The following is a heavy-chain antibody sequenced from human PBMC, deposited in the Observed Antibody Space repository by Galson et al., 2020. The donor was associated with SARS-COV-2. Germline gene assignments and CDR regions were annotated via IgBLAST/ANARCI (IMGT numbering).Heavy chain of an antibody. CDR1: GFTFGDSF. J-gene: IGHJ4*02. CDR2: IHKDGSTT. Sequence: GESLKISCEASGFTFGDSFMQWVRQGPGKGLVWVSRIHKDGSTTNYADSVEGRFTISRDNARNTLYLQMHSLGLEDTGIYFCARETSAAGEYFSDHWGQGTQVTVSS. D-gene: IGHD6-13*01. V-gene: IGHV3-74*01. CDR3: ARETSAAGEYFSDH.